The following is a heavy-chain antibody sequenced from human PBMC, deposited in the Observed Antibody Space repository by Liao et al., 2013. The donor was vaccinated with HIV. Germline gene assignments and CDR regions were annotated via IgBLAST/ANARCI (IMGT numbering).Heavy chain of an antibody. CDR2: IYQSGST. D-gene: IGHD3-22*01. CDR3: ARGVAITMIRGGYSDL. CDR1: GGSINSDGFS. J-gene: IGHJ2*01. Sequence: QVQLQESGSGLVKPSQTLSLTCTVSGGSINSDGFSWSWIRQPPGKNLEWIGYIYQSGSTYYNPSLKSRVTLSVDRSKNQFSLRLNSVTAADTAVYYCARGVAITMIRGGYSDLWGRGTLVTVSS. V-gene: IGHV4-30-2*01.